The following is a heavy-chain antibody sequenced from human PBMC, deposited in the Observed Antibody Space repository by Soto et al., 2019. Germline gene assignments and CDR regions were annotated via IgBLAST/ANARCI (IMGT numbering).Heavy chain of an antibody. V-gene: IGHV3-23*01. CDR3: AKDRRTGMVEPEYFQH. CDR1: GFTFSSYA. Sequence: GGSLRLSCADSGFTFSSYAMSWVRQAPGKGLEWVSGISGSGGSTYYADSVRGRFTISRDNSKNTLYLQMNSLRAEDTAIYYCAKDRRTGMVEPEYFQHWGQGTLVTVSS. J-gene: IGHJ1*01. CDR2: ISGSGGST. D-gene: IGHD3-10*01.